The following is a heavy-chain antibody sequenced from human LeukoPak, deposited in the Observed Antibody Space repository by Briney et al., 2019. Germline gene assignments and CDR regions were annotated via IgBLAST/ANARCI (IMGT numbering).Heavy chain of an antibody. CDR1: GFTFSSYW. J-gene: IGHJ3*01. CDR2: IRYDGSNK. D-gene: IGHD4-17*01. CDR3: AKLYGDYKHAFPL. Sequence: GGSLRLSCAASGFTFSSYWMSWVRQAPGKGLEWVAFIRYDGSNKYYEDSVKGRFTISRDNSKSTLYLQMNSLSAEDTALYYCAKLYGDYKHAFPLWGQGTMVTVSS. V-gene: IGHV3-30*02.